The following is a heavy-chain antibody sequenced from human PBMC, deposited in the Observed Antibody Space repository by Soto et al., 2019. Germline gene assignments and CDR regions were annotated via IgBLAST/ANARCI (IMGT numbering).Heavy chain of an antibody. CDR3: ARHLISGDIVVVPAAMPFDY. Sequence: PSETLSLTCTVSGGSISSSSYYWGWIRQPPGKGLEWIGSIYYSGSTYYNPSLKSRVTISVDTSKNQFSLKLSSVTAADTAVYYCARHLISGDIVVVPAAMPFDYWGQGTLVTVSS. J-gene: IGHJ4*02. V-gene: IGHV4-39*01. D-gene: IGHD2-2*01. CDR2: IYYSGST. CDR1: GGSISSSSYY.